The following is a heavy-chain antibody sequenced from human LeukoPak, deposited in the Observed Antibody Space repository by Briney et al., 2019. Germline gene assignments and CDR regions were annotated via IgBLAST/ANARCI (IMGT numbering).Heavy chain of an antibody. J-gene: IGHJ4*02. D-gene: IGHD5-12*01. CDR1: GYTFTSYG. V-gene: IGHV1-18*01. CDR3: ARDYSGYDGFDY. Sequence: AASVKVSCKASGYTFTSYGISWVRQAPGQGLEWMGWISVYNVNTNYAQKLQGRVTMTTDTSTSTVYMELRSLRSDDTAVYYCARDYSGYDGFDYWGQGTLVTVSS. CDR2: ISVYNVNT.